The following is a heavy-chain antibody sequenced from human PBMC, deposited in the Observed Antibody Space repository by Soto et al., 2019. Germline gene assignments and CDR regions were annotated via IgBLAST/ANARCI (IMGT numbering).Heavy chain of an antibody. CDR3: ERDHLPASAGTGGSDY. CDR2: INHSGST. V-gene: IGHV4-34*01. Sequence: QVQLQQWGAGLLKPSETLSLTCAVYGGSFSGYYWSWIRQPPGKGLEWIGEINHSGSTNYNPSLKSRVTISVDTSKTQFSLKLSSVTAADTAVYYCERDHLPASAGTGGSDYWGQGTLVTVSS. J-gene: IGHJ4*02. D-gene: IGHD6-13*01. CDR1: GGSFSGYY.